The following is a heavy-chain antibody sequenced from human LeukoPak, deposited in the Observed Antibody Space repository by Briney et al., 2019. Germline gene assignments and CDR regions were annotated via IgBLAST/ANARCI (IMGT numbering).Heavy chain of an antibody. J-gene: IGHJ4*02. CDR2: ITHNSAMI. Sequence: PGGSLRLSCAASGFTFDDYAMHWVRQPPGKGLEWVSGITHNSAMIGYADSVKGRFTISRDNSKNTLYLQMNSLTAEDTAIFYCAKATGTLTNWGQGILVTVSS. CDR1: GFTFDDYA. D-gene: IGHD1-1*01. V-gene: IGHV3-9*01. CDR3: AKATGTLTN.